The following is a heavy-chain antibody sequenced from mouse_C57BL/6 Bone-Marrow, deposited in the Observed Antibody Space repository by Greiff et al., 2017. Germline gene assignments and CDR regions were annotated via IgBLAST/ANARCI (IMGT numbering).Heavy chain of an antibody. V-gene: IGHV5-9*01. J-gene: IGHJ1*03. Sequence: EVMLVESGGSLVKPGGSLKLSCAASGFTFSSYTMSWVRQTPEKRLQWVAAISGGGGNTYYPDSVKGRFTISRDNDKNILYLQMSSLRSEDTALYYCSRQVTTVLATKYFDVWGTGTTVTVSS. CDR2: ISGGGGNT. D-gene: IGHD1-1*01. CDR3: SRQVTTVLATKYFDV. CDR1: GFTFSSYT.